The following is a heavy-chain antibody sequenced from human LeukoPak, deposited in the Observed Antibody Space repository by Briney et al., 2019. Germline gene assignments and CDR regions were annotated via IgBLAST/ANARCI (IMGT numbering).Heavy chain of an antibody. CDR1: GCTFSGFW. Sequence: GGSLRLSCAASGCTFSGFWMNWVRQAPGKGLEWVANIKQDGSEIYYEYSVKGRFTISRDNAKNSLYLQMNSLRVEETAVYYCARAGVAVAATLWDWGQGALVTVSS. CDR2: IKQDGSEI. V-gene: IGHV3-7*04. CDR3: ARAGVAVAATLWD. D-gene: IGHD6-19*01. J-gene: IGHJ4*02.